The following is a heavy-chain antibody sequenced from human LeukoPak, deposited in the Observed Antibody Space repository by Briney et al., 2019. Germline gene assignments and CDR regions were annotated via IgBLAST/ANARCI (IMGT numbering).Heavy chain of an antibody. Sequence: PSETLSLTCTVSGGSISSYYCSWIRQPPGKGLEWIGYIYYSGSTNYNPSLKSPVTISVDTSKNQFSLKLSSVTAADTAVYYCARRGRLDIVVVPAARRIGFDPWGQGTLVTVSS. CDR1: GGSISSYY. V-gene: IGHV4-59*12. D-gene: IGHD2-2*01. CDR3: ARRGRLDIVVVPAARRIGFDP. CDR2: IYYSGST. J-gene: IGHJ5*02.